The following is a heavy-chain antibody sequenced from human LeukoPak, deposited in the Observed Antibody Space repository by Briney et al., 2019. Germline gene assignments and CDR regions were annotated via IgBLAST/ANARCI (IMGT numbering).Heavy chain of an antibody. J-gene: IGHJ6*02. CDR2: IYYSGST. V-gene: IGHV4-59*01. CDR1: GGSISSYY. CDR3: ARVPYYYDSSGYYNYYGMDV. D-gene: IGHD3-22*01. Sequence: SEALSLTCTVSGGSISSYYWSWTRQPPGKGLEWIGYIYYSGSTNYNPSLKSRVTISVDTFKNQFSLRPSSVTAADTAVYYCARVPYYYDSSGYYNYYGMDVWGQGTTVTVSS.